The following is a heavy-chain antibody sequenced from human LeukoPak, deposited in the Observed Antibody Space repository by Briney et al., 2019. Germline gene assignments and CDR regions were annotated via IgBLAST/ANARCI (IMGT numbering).Heavy chain of an antibody. CDR1: GFTFSSYG. Sequence: GGSLRLSCAASGFTFSSYGMSWVRQAPGKGLEWVSAISGSGGSTYYADSVKGRFTISRDNSKNTLYLQMNSLRAEDTAVYYCAREAYYYYDSSGQENAFDIWGQGTMVTVSS. CDR2: ISGSGGST. J-gene: IGHJ3*02. D-gene: IGHD3-22*01. V-gene: IGHV3-23*01. CDR3: AREAYYYYDSSGQENAFDI.